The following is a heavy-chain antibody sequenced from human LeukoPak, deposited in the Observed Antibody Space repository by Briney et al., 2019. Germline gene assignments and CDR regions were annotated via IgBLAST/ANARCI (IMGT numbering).Heavy chain of an antibody. J-gene: IGHJ5*02. Sequence: GGSLRLSCAASGFTFSSYWMSWVRQAPGKGLEWVANIKQDGSEKYSVDSVKGRFTISRDNAKNTLYLQMNSLRAEDTAVYYCASHMVRGVMYNWFDPWGQGTLVTVSS. CDR2: IKQDGSEK. V-gene: IGHV3-7*01. CDR3: ASHMVRGVMYNWFDP. D-gene: IGHD3-10*01. CDR1: GFTFSSYW.